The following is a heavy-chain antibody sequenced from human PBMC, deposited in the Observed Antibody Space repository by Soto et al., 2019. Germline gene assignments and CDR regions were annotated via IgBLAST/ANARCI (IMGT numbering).Heavy chain of an antibody. Sequence: SVKVSCKASGGTFSSYAISWVRQAPGQGLEWMGGIIPIFGTANYAQKFQGRVTITADESTSTAYMELSSLRSEDTAVYYCARGYVTNYYDSSGYYLDYWGQGTLVTVSS. V-gene: IGHV1-69*13. J-gene: IGHJ4*02. CDR3: ARGYVTNYYDSSGYYLDY. CDR1: GGTFSSYA. CDR2: IIPIFGTA. D-gene: IGHD3-22*01.